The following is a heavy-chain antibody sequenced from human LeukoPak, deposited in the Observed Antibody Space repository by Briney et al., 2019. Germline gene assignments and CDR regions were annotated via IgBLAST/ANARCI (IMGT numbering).Heavy chain of an antibody. CDR3: TRGETPGSYYRS. V-gene: IGHV1-69*06. J-gene: IGHJ5*02. CDR1: GGTFSSYA. CDR2: IIPIFGTA. D-gene: IGHD3-10*01. Sequence: EASVKVSCKASGGTFSSYAISWVRQAPGQGLEWMGGIIPIFGTANYAQKFQGRVTITADKSTSTAYMELSSLRSEDMAVYYCTRGETPGSYYRSWGQGTLVTVSS.